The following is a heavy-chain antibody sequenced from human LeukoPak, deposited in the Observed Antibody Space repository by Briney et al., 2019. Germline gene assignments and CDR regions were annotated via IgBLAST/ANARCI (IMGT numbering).Heavy chain of an antibody. CDR1: GITFSRYW. CDR2: INGDGSIT. Sequence: GALRLSCAASGITFSRYWMHWVRQAPGKGLVWVSRINGDGSITSYADSVKGRFTISRDNAKNTLYLQMNSLRAEDTAVYYCAINSWYGSHFDYWGQGTLVTVSS. V-gene: IGHV3-74*01. CDR3: AINSWYGSHFDY. D-gene: IGHD6-13*01. J-gene: IGHJ4*02.